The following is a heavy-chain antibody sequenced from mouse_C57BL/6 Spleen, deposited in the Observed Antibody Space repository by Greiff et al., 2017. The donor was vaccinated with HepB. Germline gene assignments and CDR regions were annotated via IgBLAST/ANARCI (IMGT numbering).Heavy chain of an antibody. V-gene: IGHV1-61*01. Sequence: VKLQQPGAELVRPGSSVKLSCKASGYTFTSYWMDWVKQRPGQGLEWIGNIYPSDSETHYNQKFKDKATLTVDKSSSTAYMQLSSLTSEDSAVYCCTRRGWLLTEDALDDWGKGTSVTVSS. CDR3: TRRGWLLTEDALDD. J-gene: IGHJ4*01. CDR1: GYTFTSYW. D-gene: IGHD2-3*01. CDR2: IYPSDSET.